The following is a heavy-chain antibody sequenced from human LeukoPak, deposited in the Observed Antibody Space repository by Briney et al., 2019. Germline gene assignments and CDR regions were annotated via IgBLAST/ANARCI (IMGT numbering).Heavy chain of an antibody. Sequence: PGGSLRLSCAASGFTVSSNYMSWVRQAPGKGLEWVSLFYSGDTTYYADSVKGRFTISRDNSKNMLYLQMNSLRAEDTVVYYCATTSSSDAFDIWGQGTMVTVSS. J-gene: IGHJ3*02. CDR2: FYSGDTT. D-gene: IGHD6-13*01. CDR1: GFTVSSNY. V-gene: IGHV3-53*01. CDR3: ATTSSSDAFDI.